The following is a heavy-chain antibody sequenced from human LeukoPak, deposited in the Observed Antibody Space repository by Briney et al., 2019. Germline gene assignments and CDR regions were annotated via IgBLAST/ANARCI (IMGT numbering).Heavy chain of an antibody. V-gene: IGHV1-69*04. J-gene: IGHJ4*02. D-gene: IGHD3-10*01. Sequence: SVKVSCKASGGTFNSYAISWVRQAPGQGLEWMGRITPILGIVNYAQKFQGRVTITADTSTSTAYMELRSLRSDDTAVYYCARFGEDPFDYWGQGTLVTVSS. CDR2: ITPILGIV. CDR3: ARFGEDPFDY. CDR1: GGTFNSYA.